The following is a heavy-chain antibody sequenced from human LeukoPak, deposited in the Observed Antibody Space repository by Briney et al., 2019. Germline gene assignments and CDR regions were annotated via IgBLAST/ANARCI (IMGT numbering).Heavy chain of an antibody. J-gene: IGHJ4*02. CDR1: GFTFSSYW. D-gene: IGHD4-23*01. V-gene: IGHV3-74*01. CDR3: AGVSGYGGNSVDY. CDR2: INSDGSST. Sequence: PGGSLRLSCAASGFTFSSYWMHWVRQAPGKGLVWVSRINSDGSSTSYADSVKGRFTISRDNAKNTLYLQMNSLRAEDTAVYYRAGVSGYGGNSVDYWGQGTLVTVSS.